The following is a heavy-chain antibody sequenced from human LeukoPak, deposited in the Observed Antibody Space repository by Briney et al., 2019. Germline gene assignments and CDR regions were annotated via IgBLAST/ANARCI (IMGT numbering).Heavy chain of an antibody. V-gene: IGHV3-23*01. CDR3: AKDQKGYCSSISCPNWFDP. D-gene: IGHD2-2*01. J-gene: IGHJ5*02. Sequence: GGSLRLSCAASGFTFRSYAMSWVRQAPGKGLEWVSVISDSGGTTYYADSVKGRFTISRDNSNNTLYLHMNSLRAEDTAVYYCAKDQKGYCSSISCPNWFDPWGQGTLVTVSS. CDR2: ISDSGGTT. CDR1: GFTFRSYA.